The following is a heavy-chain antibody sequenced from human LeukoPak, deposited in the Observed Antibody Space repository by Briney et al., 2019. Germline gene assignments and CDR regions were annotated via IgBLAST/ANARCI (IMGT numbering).Heavy chain of an antibody. CDR3: ATAGDYNDLPH. CDR2: VHHTGTT. CDR1: VGSIRSDY. D-gene: IGHD4-11*01. V-gene: IGHV4-59*07. J-gene: IGHJ4*02. Sequence: NPSYTLSLTCSVSVGSIRSDYWSWPRHPPGKGLEWIGYVHHTGTTNYNPSLKSRVTMSVDTSKNGFSLRLTSVNGADTGVYYCATAGDYNDLPHWGRGTLVTV.